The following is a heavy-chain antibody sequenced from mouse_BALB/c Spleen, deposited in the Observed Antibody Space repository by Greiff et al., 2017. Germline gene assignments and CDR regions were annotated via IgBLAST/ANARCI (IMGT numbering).Heavy chain of an antibody. CDR3: TRYTTVKNFDY. CDR1: GYTFTSYW. Sequence: VQLQQSGTVLARPGASVKMSCKASGYTFTSYWMHWVKQRPGQGLEWIGAIYPGNSDTSYNQKFKGKAKLTAVTSTSTAYMELSSLTNEDSAVYYCTRYTTVKNFDYWGQGTTLTVSS. CDR2: IYPGNSDT. J-gene: IGHJ2*01. D-gene: IGHD1-1*01. V-gene: IGHV1-5*01.